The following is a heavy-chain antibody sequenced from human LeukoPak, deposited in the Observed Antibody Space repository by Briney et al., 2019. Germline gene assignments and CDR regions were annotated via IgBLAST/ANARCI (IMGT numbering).Heavy chain of an antibody. CDR1: GFTFSSYG. J-gene: IGHJ4*02. CDR3: ARKAGYYYGSGDF. CDR2: IRYDGSNK. Sequence: GGSLRLSCAASGFTFSSYGMHWVRQAPGKGLEWVAFIRYDGSNKYYADSVKGRFTISRDNSKNTLYLQVNSLRAEDTAVYYCARKAGYYYGSGDFWGQGTLVTVSS. D-gene: IGHD3-10*01. V-gene: IGHV3-30*02.